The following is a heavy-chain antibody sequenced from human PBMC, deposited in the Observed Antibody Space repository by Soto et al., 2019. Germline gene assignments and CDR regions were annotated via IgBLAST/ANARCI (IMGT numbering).Heavy chain of an antibody. J-gene: IGHJ4*02. V-gene: IGHV4-59*01. CDR1: GGTISTYY. CDR3: AHSSSSRYVRFAS. CDR2: IYTSGST. Sequence: SGTLSLTCTVSGGTISTYYWSWIRQPPGKALEWIGCIYTSGSTNYNPSVKSRVTISVDTSKNQFSLSLTSVTAADTAVYYCAHSSSSRYVRFASWGLGTLATVSS. D-gene: IGHD6-6*01.